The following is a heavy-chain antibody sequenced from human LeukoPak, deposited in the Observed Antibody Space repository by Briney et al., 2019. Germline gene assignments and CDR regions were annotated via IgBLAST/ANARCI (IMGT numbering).Heavy chain of an antibody. J-gene: IGHJ4*02. D-gene: IGHD2-2*01. CDR1: GGTFSSYT. V-gene: IGHV1-69*02. Sequence: SVKVSCXASGGTFSSYTISWVRQARGQGLEWMGRIIPILGIANYAQKFQGRVTITADKSTSTAYMELSSLRSEDTAVYYCASELSTSLYYFDYWGQGTLVTVSS. CDR2: IIPILGIA. CDR3: ASELSTSLYYFDY.